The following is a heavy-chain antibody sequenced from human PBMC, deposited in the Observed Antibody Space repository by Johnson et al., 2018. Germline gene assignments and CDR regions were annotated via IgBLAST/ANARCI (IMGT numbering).Heavy chain of an antibody. CDR1: GFTFINSG. D-gene: IGHD6-19*01. J-gene: IGHJ6*02. CDR2: ISYDGTSK. Sequence: QVQLVESGGGVVQPGRSLRLSCAASGFTFINSGMHWVRQAPGKGLEWVAVISYDGTSKYYGESVKGRFTVSRDNARNTVYLQMNSLRAEDTAVYYCGRDPSSNYSYAMDVGGQGTTVTVSS. CDR3: GRDPSSNYSYAMDV. V-gene: IGHV3-30*03.